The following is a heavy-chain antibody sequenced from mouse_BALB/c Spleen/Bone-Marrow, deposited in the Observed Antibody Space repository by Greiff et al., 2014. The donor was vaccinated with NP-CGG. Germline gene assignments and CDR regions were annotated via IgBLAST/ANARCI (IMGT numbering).Heavy chain of an antibody. Sequence: EVQLQQSGPELVKPGASVKMSCKASGYTFTSYLIHRVKQKPGQGLEWIGYITPYNDDTKYNEKFKGKATLTSDKSSSTAYMELSSLTSEDSAVYYCARWGGTPYFDYWGQGTTLTVSS. V-gene: IGHV1-14*01. CDR2: ITPYNDDT. D-gene: IGHD4-1*01. CDR1: GYTFTSYL. J-gene: IGHJ2*01. CDR3: ARWGGTPYFDY.